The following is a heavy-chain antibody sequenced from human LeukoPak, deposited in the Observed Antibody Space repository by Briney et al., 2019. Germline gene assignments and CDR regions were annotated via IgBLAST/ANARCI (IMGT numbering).Heavy chain of an antibody. Sequence: GGSLRLSCAASGFTVSSNFMSWVRQAPGKGLEWVSVMYSGGSTYYADSVKGRFTISRDNSKNTLYLQMNSLRAEDTAVYNCAKDGDGGNSDYWGQGTLVTVSS. D-gene: IGHD4-23*01. CDR1: GFTVSSNF. CDR3: AKDGDGGNSDY. CDR2: MYSGGST. V-gene: IGHV3-53*01. J-gene: IGHJ4*02.